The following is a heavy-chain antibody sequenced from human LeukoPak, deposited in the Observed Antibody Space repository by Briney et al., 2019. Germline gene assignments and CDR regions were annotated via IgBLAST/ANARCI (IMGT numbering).Heavy chain of an antibody. V-gene: IGHV3-23*01. Sequence: GGSLRLSCAASGFTFSSYAMTWVRQPPGKGLEWVSAISGSGGSTHYADSVKGQFTISRDNSKNTLYLQMNSLRAEDTAVYYCAKGAPYSSSLSNWFDPWGQGTLVTVSS. J-gene: IGHJ5*02. D-gene: IGHD6-6*01. CDR2: ISGSGGST. CDR3: AKGAPYSSSLSNWFDP. CDR1: GFTFSSYA.